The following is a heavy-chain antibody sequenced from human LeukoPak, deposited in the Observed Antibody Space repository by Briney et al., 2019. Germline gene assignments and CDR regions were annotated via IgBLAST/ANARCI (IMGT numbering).Heavy chain of an antibody. CDR2: IKSDGSAT. J-gene: IGHJ4*02. D-gene: IGHD5-24*01. CDR1: GFTFSGYW. Sequence: PGGSLRLTCAASGFTFSGYWMHWVQQGPGKGLMWVSCIKSDGSATYYADSVKGRFTISRDNAKNTLYLQINSLRAEDTAVYYCARDDNYGIQKWGQGTLVTVSS. CDR3: ARDDNYGIQK. V-gene: IGHV3-74*01.